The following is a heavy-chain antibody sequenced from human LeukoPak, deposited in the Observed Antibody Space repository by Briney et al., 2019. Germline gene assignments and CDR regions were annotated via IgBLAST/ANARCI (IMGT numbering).Heavy chain of an antibody. CDR3: ARAGYSYGLYGMDV. Sequence: PGGSLRLSCAASGFTFSIYAMSWVRQAPGKGLEWVSAISGSGGSTYYADSVKGRFTISRDNSKNTLYLQMNSLRAEDTAVYYCARAGYSYGLYGMDVWGQGTTVTVSS. D-gene: IGHD5-18*01. CDR1: GFTFSIYA. V-gene: IGHV3-23*01. J-gene: IGHJ6*02. CDR2: ISGSGGST.